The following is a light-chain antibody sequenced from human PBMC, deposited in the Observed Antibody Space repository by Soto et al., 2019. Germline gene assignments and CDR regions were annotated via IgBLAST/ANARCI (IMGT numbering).Light chain of an antibody. CDR3: QQYNHYSS. J-gene: IGKJ2*01. V-gene: IGKV1-5*03. CDR2: KAS. Sequence: DIQMTQSPSTLSASVGDRVTVTCRASQSVSSWLAWYQQKPGKAPKLLISKASSLESGVPSRFSGSGSGTEFTLTISSLQPDDFATYYCQQYNHYSSFGQGTKLELK. CDR1: QSVSSW.